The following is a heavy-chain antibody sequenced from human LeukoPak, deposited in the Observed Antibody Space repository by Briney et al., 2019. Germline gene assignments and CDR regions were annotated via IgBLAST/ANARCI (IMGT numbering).Heavy chain of an antibody. CDR1: GFTFSSYA. CDR2: ISGSGGST. V-gene: IGHV3-23*01. Sequence: AGGSLRPSCAASGFTFSSYAMSWVRQAPGKGLEWVSAISGSGGSTYYADSVKGRFTISRDNSKNTLYLQMNSLRAEDTAVYYCARADSGSYYTGLFDYWGQGTLVTVSS. J-gene: IGHJ4*02. CDR3: ARADSGSYYTGLFDY. D-gene: IGHD1-26*01.